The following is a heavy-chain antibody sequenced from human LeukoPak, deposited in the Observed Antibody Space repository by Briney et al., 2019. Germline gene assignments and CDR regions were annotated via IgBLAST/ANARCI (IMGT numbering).Heavy chain of an antibody. Sequence: GGSLRLSCAASGFTFSSYGMHWVRQAPGKGLEWVAFIRYDGSNKYYADSVKGRFTISRDNSKNTLYLQMNSLRAEDTAVYYCVGGSCGGDCYLDYWGQGTLVTVSS. CDR2: IRYDGSNK. D-gene: IGHD2-21*02. CDR3: VGGSCGGDCYLDY. CDR1: GFTFSSYG. J-gene: IGHJ4*02. V-gene: IGHV3-30*02.